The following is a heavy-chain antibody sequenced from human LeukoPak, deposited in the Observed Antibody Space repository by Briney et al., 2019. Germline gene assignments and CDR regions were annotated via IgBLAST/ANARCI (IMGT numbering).Heavy chain of an antibody. J-gene: IGHJ4*02. Sequence: SETLSLTCTVSGGSISSYFWSWIWQPAGKGLEWIGRINTSGSTNYNPSLRSRATMSVDTSKNQFSLELTSVTAADTAVYYCAREAHDYGESGGGSDYWGQGALVTVSS. CDR3: AREAHDYGESGGGSDY. V-gene: IGHV4-4*07. CDR1: GGSISSYF. CDR2: INTSGST. D-gene: IGHD4-17*01.